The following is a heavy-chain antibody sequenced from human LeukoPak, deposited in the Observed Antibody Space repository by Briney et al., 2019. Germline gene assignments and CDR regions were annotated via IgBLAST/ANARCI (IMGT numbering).Heavy chain of an antibody. CDR2: IFYSGST. J-gene: IGHJ3*02. Sequence: KPSETLSLTCTVSGGSVSSGNYYWSWIRQPPGKELEWIGYIFYSGSTNYNPSLKSRVTISVDTSKNQFSLKLSSVTTADTAVYYCARVGRPYAFDIWGQGTMVTVSS. CDR1: GGSVSSGNYY. V-gene: IGHV4-61*01. CDR3: ARVGRPYAFDI. D-gene: IGHD2-15*01.